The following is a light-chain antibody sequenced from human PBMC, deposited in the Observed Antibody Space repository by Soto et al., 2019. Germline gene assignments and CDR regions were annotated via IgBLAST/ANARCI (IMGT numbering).Light chain of an antibody. Sequence: EIVMTQSPATLSVSPGQRATLSCRASQSITNNHFAWYQQKPGQAPRLLIYGASSRATGVPPRFSGSGSGTEFTLTISSLQSEDFALYYCQQYSNWPRGTFGQGTKVQIK. CDR1: QSITNN. V-gene: IGKV3-15*01. CDR3: QQYSNWPRGT. CDR2: GAS. J-gene: IGKJ2*01.